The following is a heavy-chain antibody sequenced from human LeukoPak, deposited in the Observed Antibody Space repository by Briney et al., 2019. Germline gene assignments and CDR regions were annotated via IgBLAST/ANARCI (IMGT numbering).Heavy chain of an antibody. CDR3: ARRADYYDSSGYYYFDY. CDR1: GFTFSNAW. Sequence: QPGGSLRLSCAASGFTFSNAWMSWVRQAPGKGLEWVAVISYDGSNKYYADSVKGRFTISRDNSKNTLYLQMNSLRAEDTAVYYCARRADYYDSSGYYYFDYWGQGTLVTVSS. V-gene: IGHV3-30*03. J-gene: IGHJ4*02. D-gene: IGHD3-22*01. CDR2: ISYDGSNK.